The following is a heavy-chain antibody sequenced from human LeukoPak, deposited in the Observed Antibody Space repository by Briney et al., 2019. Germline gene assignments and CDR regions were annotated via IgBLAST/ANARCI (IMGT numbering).Heavy chain of an antibody. D-gene: IGHD2-2*02. CDR2: ISAYNGNT. V-gene: IGHV1-18*01. Sequence: ASVKVSCKASGYTFTSYGISWVRQAPGQGLEWMGWISAYNGNTNYAQKLQGRVTMTTDTSTSTAYMELRSLRSDDTAVYYCATLKGPAAIWRNWFDPWGQGTLVTVSP. CDR1: GYTFTSYG. J-gene: IGHJ5*02. CDR3: ATLKGPAAIWRNWFDP.